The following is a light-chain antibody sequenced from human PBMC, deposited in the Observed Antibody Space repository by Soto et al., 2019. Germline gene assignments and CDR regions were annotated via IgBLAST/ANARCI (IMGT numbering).Light chain of an antibody. CDR3: QQLNSYPIT. Sequence: DIQMTQSPSSLSASVGDRFTITCQVSQNITNNLSWYQQKPGKAPNLLIYHASKLAKGVTSRFSGSGSGTDFTLTISSLQPEDFATYYCQQLNSYPITFGQGTRLEIK. CDR2: HAS. V-gene: IGKV1-33*01. CDR1: QNITNN. J-gene: IGKJ5*01.